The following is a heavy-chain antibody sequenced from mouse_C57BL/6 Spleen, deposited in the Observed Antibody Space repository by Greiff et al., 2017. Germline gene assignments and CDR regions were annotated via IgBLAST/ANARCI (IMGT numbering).Heavy chain of an antibody. CDR1: GFTFSDYY. Sequence: EVKLVESGGGLVQPGGSLKLSCAASGFTFSDYYMYWVRQTPEKRLEWVAYISNGGGSTYYPATVKGRFTISRDNAKNTLYLQMSRLKSEDTAMYYCARPLYGGYYAWFAYWGQGTLVTVSA. V-gene: IGHV5-12*01. J-gene: IGHJ3*01. D-gene: IGHD2-3*01. CDR2: ISNGGGST. CDR3: ARPLYGGYYAWFAY.